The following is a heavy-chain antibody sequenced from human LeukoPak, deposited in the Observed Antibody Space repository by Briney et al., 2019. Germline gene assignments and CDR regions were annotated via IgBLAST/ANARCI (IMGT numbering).Heavy chain of an antibody. CDR2: IDWDDDK. V-gene: IGHV2-70*18. CDR1: GGSISSSNWW. CDR3: ARSTYYYDSSGYYPDY. Sequence: TLSLTCAVSGGSISSSNWWSWVRQPPGKALEWLARIDWDDDKYYSTSLKTRLTISKDTSKNQVVLTMTNMDPVDTATYYCARSTYYYDSSGYYPDYWGQGTLVTVSS. J-gene: IGHJ4*02. D-gene: IGHD3-22*01.